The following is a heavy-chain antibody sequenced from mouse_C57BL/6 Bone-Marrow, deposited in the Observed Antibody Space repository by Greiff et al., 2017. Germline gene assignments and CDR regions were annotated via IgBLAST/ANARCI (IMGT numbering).Heavy chain of an antibody. V-gene: IGHV5-17*01. J-gene: IGHJ4*01. CDR1: GFTFSDYG. CDR3: AKIGY. Sequence: EVNLVESGGGLVKPGGSLKLSCAASGFTFSDYGMHWVRQAPEKGLEWVAYISSGSSTIYYADTVKGRFTISRDNAKNTLFLQMTSLRSEDTAMYYCAKIGYWGQGTSVTVSS. CDR2: ISSGSSTI.